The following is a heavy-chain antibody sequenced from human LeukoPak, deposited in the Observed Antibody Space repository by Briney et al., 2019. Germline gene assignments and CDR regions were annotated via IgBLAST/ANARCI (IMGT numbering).Heavy chain of an antibody. D-gene: IGHD3-10*01. Sequence: GASVKVSCKASGYVFTGYYIHWVRQAPGQGLEWMGWINPNSGGTNYAQKFQGRVTMTRATSISTAYMELSRLRSDDTAVYYCATSRYGSGSYYPFDYWGQGTLVTVSS. V-gene: IGHV1-2*02. CDR3: ATSRYGSGSYYPFDY. CDR2: INPNSGGT. CDR1: GYVFTGYY. J-gene: IGHJ4*02.